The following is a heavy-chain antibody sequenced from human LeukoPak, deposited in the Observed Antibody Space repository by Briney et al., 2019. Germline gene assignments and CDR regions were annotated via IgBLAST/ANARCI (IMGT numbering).Heavy chain of an antibody. Sequence: SETLSLTCTVSGGSISSYYWSWIRQPPGKGLEWIGYIYYSGSTNYNPSLKSRVTISVDTSKNQFSLKLSSVTAADTAVYYGARGRGDPFGPGSQFDYWGQGTLVTVSS. CDR3: ARGRGDPFGPGSQFDY. CDR1: GGSISSYY. D-gene: IGHD3-10*01. J-gene: IGHJ4*02. CDR2: IYYSGST. V-gene: IGHV4-59*01.